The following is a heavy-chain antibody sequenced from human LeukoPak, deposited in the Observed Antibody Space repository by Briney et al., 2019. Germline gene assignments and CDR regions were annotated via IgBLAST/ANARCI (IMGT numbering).Heavy chain of an antibody. J-gene: IGHJ4*02. V-gene: IGHV3-23*01. CDR2: ISGSGGST. Sequence: GGSLRLSCAASGSTFSSYAMSWVRQAPGKGLEWVPAISGSGGSTYYADSVKGRFTISRDNSKNTLYLQMNSLRAEDTAVYYCATDALQLPATATVYFDYWRQGTLVTVSS. D-gene: IGHD5-24*01. CDR3: ATDALQLPATATVYFDY. CDR1: GSTFSSYA.